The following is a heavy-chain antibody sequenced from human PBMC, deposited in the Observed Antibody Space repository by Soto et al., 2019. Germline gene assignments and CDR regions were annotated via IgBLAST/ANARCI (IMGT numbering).Heavy chain of an antibody. D-gene: IGHD2-15*01. CDR3: ARGHCIGVSCYSSVRDY. J-gene: IGHJ4*02. CDR1: GFTFRGYW. Sequence: EVQLVESGGGLVQPGGSLRLSCAASGFTFRGYWMSWVRQAPGKGLEWVANIKQDGSEKYYVASLKGRFTISRDNAKNSLYLQMNSLTGEDTAVYYCARGHCIGVSCYSSVRDYWGQGTLLTVSS. V-gene: IGHV3-7*01. CDR2: IKQDGSEK.